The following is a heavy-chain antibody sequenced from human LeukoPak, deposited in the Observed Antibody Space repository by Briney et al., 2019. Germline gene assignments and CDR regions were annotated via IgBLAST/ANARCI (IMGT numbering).Heavy chain of an antibody. CDR2: IYSGGST. V-gene: IGHV3-53*05. CDR1: GFTVSSNY. Sequence: GGSLRLSCAASGFTVSSNYMSWVRQAPGKGLEWVSVIYSGGSTYYADSVKGRFTISRDNSKNTLYLQMNSLRAEDTAVYYCARGQVLRFLEWLYYFDYWGQGTLVTVSS. CDR3: ARGQVLRFLEWLYYFDY. J-gene: IGHJ4*02. D-gene: IGHD3-3*01.